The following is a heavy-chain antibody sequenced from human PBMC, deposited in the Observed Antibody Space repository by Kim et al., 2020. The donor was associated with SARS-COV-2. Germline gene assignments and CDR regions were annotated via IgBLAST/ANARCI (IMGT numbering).Heavy chain of an antibody. D-gene: IGHD6-13*01. J-gene: IGHJ6*03. CDR3: AKDGSSWSRYYYYYMDV. V-gene: IGHV3-23*01. Sequence: VKGRLTISRDNPKNTLYLQMNGLRAEDTAVYYCAKDGSSWSRYYYYYMDVWGKGTTVTVSS.